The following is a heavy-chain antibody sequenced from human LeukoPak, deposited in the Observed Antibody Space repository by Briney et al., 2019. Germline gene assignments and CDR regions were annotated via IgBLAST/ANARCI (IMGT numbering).Heavy chain of an antibody. D-gene: IGHD3-22*01. CDR2: ISASGGSR. J-gene: IGHJ4*02. V-gene: IGHV3-23*01. CDR3: ARGYYDSSGYYQHGR. Sequence: GGSLRLSCAASGFTFSSFAMSWVRQAPGKGLELVSTISASGGSRYHADSVKGRFTISRDNAKNSLYLQMNSLRAEDTAVYYCARGYYDSSGYYQHGRWGQGTLVTVSS. CDR1: GFTFSSFA.